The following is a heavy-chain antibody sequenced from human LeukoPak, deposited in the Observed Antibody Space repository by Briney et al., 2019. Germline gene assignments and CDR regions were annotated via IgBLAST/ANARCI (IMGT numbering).Heavy chain of an antibody. J-gene: IGHJ3*02. CDR1: GASISSHY. Sequence: SSETLSLTCTVSGASISSHYWNWMRQPPGKGLEWMGYISYSGSTDYNPSLKSRGTISLDTYKNEFSLKLTSVTAADTAVYYCARETTVIIPGRSDVFDIWGEGTMVTVSS. CDR3: ARETTVIIPGRSDVFDI. V-gene: IGHV4-59*11. CDR2: ISYSGST. D-gene: IGHD4-23*01.